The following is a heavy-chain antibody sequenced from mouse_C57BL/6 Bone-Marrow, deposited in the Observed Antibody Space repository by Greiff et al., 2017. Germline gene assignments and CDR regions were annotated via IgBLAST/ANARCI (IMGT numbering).Heavy chain of an antibody. D-gene: IGHD2-1*01. CDR3: AREGIYRDY. J-gene: IGHJ2*01. Sequence: VQLQQSGAELVKPGASVKISCKASGYAFSSYWMHWVKQRPGKGLEWIGQIYPGDGDTNYNGKFKGKATLTADKSSSTAYMQLSSLTSEDSAVYYCAREGIYRDYWGQGTTLTVSS. CDR2: IYPGDGDT. CDR1: GYAFSSYW. V-gene: IGHV1-80*01.